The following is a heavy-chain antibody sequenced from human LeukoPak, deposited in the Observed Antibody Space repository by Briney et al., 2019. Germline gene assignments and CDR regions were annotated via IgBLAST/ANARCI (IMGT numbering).Heavy chain of an antibody. D-gene: IGHD4-17*01. V-gene: IGHV3-74*01. CDR1: GFTFSSYW. Sequence: PGGSLRLSCAASGFTFSSYWMHWVRQAPGKGLVWVSRINSDGSSTSYADSVKGRFTISRDNAKNTLYLQMNSLRAEDTAVYYCARDPRGYGDYVGFDYWGQGTLVTVSS. CDR2: INSDGSST. J-gene: IGHJ4*02. CDR3: ARDPRGYGDYVGFDY.